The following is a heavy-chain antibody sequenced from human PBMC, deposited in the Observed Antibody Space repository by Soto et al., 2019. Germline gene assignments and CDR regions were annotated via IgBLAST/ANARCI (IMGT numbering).Heavy chain of an antibody. CDR1: GFTFSSYA. V-gene: IGHV3-23*01. J-gene: IGHJ6*02. Sequence: GGSLRLSCAASGFTFSSYAMSWVRQAPGKGLEWVSAISGSGGSTYYADSVKGRFTISRDNSKNTLYLQMNSLRAEDTAVYYCALYSSSWPRYYYYGMDVWGQGTTVTVSS. D-gene: IGHD6-13*01. CDR3: ALYSSSWPRYYYYGMDV. CDR2: ISGSGGST.